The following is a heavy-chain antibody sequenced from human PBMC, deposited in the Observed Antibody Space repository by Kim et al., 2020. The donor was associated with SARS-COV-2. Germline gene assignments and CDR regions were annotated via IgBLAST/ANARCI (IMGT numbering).Heavy chain of an antibody. CDR3: AKDWPSSGSKDY. Sequence: YYAASVKGRFTISRDISKNTRYLQMNSRRAEDTGVYYCAKDWPSSGSKDYWGQGTLVTVSS. D-gene: IGHD6-25*01. J-gene: IGHJ4*02. V-gene: IGHV3-23*01.